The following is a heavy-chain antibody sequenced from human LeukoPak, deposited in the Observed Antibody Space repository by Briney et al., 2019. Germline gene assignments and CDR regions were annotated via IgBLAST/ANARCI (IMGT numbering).Heavy chain of an antibody. CDR2: ISSSSSYI. CDR1: GFTFSNYT. J-gene: IGHJ4*02. CDR3: ATSLLYRVFDY. D-gene: IGHD1-1*01. V-gene: IGHV3-21*01. Sequence: GGSLRLSCAASGFTFSNYTMNWVRQAPGKGLEWVSSISSSSSYIFYADSVKGRFTTSRDNAKNSLYLQMNSLRAEDAAVYYCATSLLYRVFDYWGQGTLVTVSS.